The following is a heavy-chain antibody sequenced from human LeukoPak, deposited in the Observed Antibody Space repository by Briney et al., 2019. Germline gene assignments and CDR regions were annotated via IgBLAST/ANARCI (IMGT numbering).Heavy chain of an antibody. CDR3: ARGGSSGWYHYFDY. CDR2: IYSGGST. CDR1: GFTVSSNY. D-gene: IGHD6-19*01. V-gene: IGHV3-53*01. Sequence: GGSLRLSCAASGFTVSSNYMSWVRQAPGKGLECVSVIYSGGSTYYADSVKGRFTISRDNSKNTLYLQMNSLRAEDTAVYYCARGGSSGWYHYFDYWGQGTLVTVSS. J-gene: IGHJ4*02.